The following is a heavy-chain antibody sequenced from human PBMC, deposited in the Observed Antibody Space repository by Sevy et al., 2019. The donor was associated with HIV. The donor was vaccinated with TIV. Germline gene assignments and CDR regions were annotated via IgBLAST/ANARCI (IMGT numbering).Heavy chain of an antibody. CDR3: TTDREYGDYKGGFDY. CDR1: GLTFTNAW. J-gene: IGHJ4*02. V-gene: IGHV3-15*01. Sequence: GGSLRLSCAASGLTFTNAWMGWVRQAPGKGLEWVGRIRSNTDGGTTDYAAPLKGRFTISRDDSKNTLYLNMNILKSAETAVYYCTTDREYGDYKGGFDYWGRGTLVTVSS. CDR2: IRSNTDGGTT. D-gene: IGHD4-17*01.